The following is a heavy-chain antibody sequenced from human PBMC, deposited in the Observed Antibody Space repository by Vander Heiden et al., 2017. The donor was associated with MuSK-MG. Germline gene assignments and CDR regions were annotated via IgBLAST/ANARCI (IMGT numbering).Heavy chain of an antibody. CDR1: GGPIRTSSYH. CDR2: IYYSGST. J-gene: IGHJ4*02. CDR3: ARRVDYDVIRKGSGYFDY. D-gene: IGHD3-3*01. Sequence: QLQLQESAPALVNPPETLSLTCPVSGGPIRTSSYHWGWIRQPPGKGLEWIGSIYYSGSTHYNPSLNSLVTISVDTSKNQFSRKLSSVTAADTGVYYCARRVDYDVIRKGSGYFDYWGQGTLVTVSS. V-gene: IGHV4-39*01.